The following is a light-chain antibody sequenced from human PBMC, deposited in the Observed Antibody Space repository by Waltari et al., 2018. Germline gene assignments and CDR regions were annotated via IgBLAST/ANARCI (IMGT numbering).Light chain of an antibody. CDR2: ATS. CDR3: QQSYRTPPLT. J-gene: IGKJ4*01. Sequence: DIQMTQSPSSLSASVGDRVTITCRASQRISGYLNWYQHKPGKDPKVLIYATSSVQSGVPSRFSGSGSRTDFTLTITSLQPEDFATYYCQQSYRTPPLTFGGGTKVEIK. CDR1: QRISGY. V-gene: IGKV1-39*01.